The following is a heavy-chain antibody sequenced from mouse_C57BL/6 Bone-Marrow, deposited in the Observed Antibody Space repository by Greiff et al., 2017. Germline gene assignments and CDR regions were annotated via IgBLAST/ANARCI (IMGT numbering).Heavy chain of an antibody. CDR3: ARRYSNF. V-gene: IGHV1-54*01. CDR1: GYAFTNYL. J-gene: IGHJ4*01. CDR2: INPGSGGT. Sequence: QVQLQQSGAELVRPGTSVKVSCKASGYAFTNYLIEWVKQRPGQGLEWIGVINPGSGGTNYNEKFKGKATLTADKSSSTAYMQLSSLTSEDSAVYFCARRYSNFWGQGTSVTVSS. D-gene: IGHD2-5*01.